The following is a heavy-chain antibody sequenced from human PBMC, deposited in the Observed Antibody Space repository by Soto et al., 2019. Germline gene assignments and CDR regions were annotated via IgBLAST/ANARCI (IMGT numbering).Heavy chain of an antibody. D-gene: IGHD6-19*01. Sequence: SQAVSFTCSISGDRVSIYSSAWNWKRQSPSRGLEWLGRTYYRSKWYNDYAVSVKSRITINPDTSKNQFSLQLNAVTPEDTAVYYCAREGIAVAGSLMGHYGMDVWGQGTTVTVPS. CDR1: GDRVSIYSSA. V-gene: IGHV6-1*01. J-gene: IGHJ6*02. CDR2: TYYRSKWYN. CDR3: AREGIAVAGSLMGHYGMDV.